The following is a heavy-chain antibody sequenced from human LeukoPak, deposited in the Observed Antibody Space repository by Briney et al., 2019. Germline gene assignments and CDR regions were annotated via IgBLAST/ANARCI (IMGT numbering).Heavy chain of an antibody. V-gene: IGHV1-8*03. CDR2: MNPNSGNT. CDR3: ARSSGYSGYFDY. D-gene: IGHD3-22*01. J-gene: IGHJ4*02. Sequence: ASATVSCKASGYTFTSYDINWVRQATGQGLEWMGWMNPNSGNTGYAQKFQGRVTITRNTSISTAYMELSSLRSEDTAVYYCARSSGYSGYFDYWGQGTLVTVSS. CDR1: GYTFTSYD.